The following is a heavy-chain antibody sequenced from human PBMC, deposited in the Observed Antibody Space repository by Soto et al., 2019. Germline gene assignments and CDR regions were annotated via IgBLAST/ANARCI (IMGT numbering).Heavy chain of an antibody. CDR3: AAGFSAPITMIVVPPVG. Sequence: SVKVSCKASGFTFTSSAVQWVRQARGQRLEWIGWIVVGSGNTNYAQKFQERVTITRDMSTSTAYMGLSSLRSEDTAVYYCAAGFSAPITMIVVPPVGWGQGTMVTVSS. V-gene: IGHV1-58*01. J-gene: IGHJ3*01. CDR2: IVVGSGNT. D-gene: IGHD3-22*01. CDR1: GFTFTSSA.